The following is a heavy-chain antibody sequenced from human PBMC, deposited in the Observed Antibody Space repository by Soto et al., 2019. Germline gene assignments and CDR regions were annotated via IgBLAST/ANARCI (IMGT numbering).Heavy chain of an antibody. CDR3: AHDDGGQQGFDY. D-gene: IGHD1-1*01. Sequence: QITLKESGPTLVKPTQTLTLTCTFSGFSLSTSGVGLVWIRQPPGKALEWLALIYLDDDKRYSPSLKSRLTITKDTAKNQVVLTMTNMDPVDSATDYCAHDDGGQQGFDYWGQGTLVTVSS. V-gene: IGHV2-5*02. CDR1: GFSLSTSGVG. J-gene: IGHJ4*02. CDR2: IYLDDDK.